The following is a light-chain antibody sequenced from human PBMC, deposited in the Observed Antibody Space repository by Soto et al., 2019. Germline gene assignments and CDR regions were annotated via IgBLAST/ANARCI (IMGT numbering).Light chain of an antibody. CDR3: QHYNNWPPYT. CDR2: AAS. Sequence: EVVLTQSPATLSVSPGERATLSCRASQSVTTRLAWYQQKAGQAPRLLIYAASTRAAGVPARFSGSGSGTDFTLTISSLQSEDFAVYYCQHYNNWPPYTFGQGTNLEIK. CDR1: QSVTTR. V-gene: IGKV3-15*01. J-gene: IGKJ2*01.